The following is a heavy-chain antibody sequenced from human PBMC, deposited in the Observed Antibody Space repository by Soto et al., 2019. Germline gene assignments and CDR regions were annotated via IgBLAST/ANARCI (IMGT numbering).Heavy chain of an antibody. CDR2: ISYDGSNK. CDR3: AKDRGYIVVVVAATMDV. Sequence: GALRLSCAASGVTFSSYGMHWVRQAPGKGLEWVAVISYDGSNKYYADSVKGRFTISRDNSKNTLYLQMNSLRAEDTAVYYCAKDRGYIVVVVAATMDVWGKGTTVTVSS. CDR1: GVTFSSYG. D-gene: IGHD2-15*01. V-gene: IGHV3-30*18. J-gene: IGHJ6*04.